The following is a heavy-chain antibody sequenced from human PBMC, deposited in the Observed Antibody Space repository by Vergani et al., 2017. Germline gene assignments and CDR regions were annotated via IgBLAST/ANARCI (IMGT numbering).Heavy chain of an antibody. J-gene: IGHJ4*02. V-gene: IGHV4-61*02. CDR1: GGSLDIHSQT. CDR3: ARDSAVGGTFDS. CDR2: IYYSGRT. D-gene: IGHD1-26*01. Sequence: QAQLQESGPRLVKPSQTLSLTCSFSGGSLDIHSQTWGWVRQPAGKGLEWIGRIYYSGRTDYNPSLESRVTISVDTSKNTFSLKLNSVTAADTAIYYCARDSAVGGTFDSWGQGTLVSVSS.